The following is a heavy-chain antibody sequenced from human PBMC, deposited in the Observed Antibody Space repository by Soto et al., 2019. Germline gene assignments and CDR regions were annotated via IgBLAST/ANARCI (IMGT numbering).Heavy chain of an antibody. CDR1: GQTFNRYW. CDR2: IKQDGSEE. V-gene: IGHV3-7*03. Sequence: DVQLAESGGGLVQPGGSLRLSCVASGQTFNRYWMSWVRQAPGKGLEWVANIKQDGSEEYYVDSVKGRFTISRDNSKNSLYLQISRLIAEDTAIYYCVITHFDSWSFDFDGMDVWGQGTTVIDPS. CDR3: VITHFDSWSFDFDGMDV. J-gene: IGHJ6*02. D-gene: IGHD3-3*01.